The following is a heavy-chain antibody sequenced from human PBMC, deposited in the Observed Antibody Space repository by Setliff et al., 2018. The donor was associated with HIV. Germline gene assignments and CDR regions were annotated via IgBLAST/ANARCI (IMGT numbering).Heavy chain of an antibody. V-gene: IGHV4-59*11. CDR2: THYSGSS. D-gene: IGHD2-21*02. CDR1: GGFISSHY. J-gene: IGHJ2*01. Sequence: PSETLSLTCTISGGFISSHYWNWIRQPPGKGLEWIGSTHYSGSSYYSPSLKSRVTISLDTSKNQFSLKLSSMTAADTAVYYCARDVGLCGVDCWPYFYFDLWGRGNLVTVSS. CDR3: ARDVGLCGVDCWPYFYFDL.